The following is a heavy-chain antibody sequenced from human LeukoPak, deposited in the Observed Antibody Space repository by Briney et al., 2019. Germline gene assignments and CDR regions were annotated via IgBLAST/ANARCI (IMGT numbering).Heavy chain of an antibody. D-gene: IGHD6-6*01. CDR2: IKPSGDST. CDR3: AKIAARDTGEGY. Sequence: GASVKVSCKASGYTFTSNHIHWVRQAPGQGLEWMGVIKPSGDSTSYAPNFQGRVTVTRDTSTSTVYMELSSLRSEDTAIYYCAKIAARDTGEGYWGQGTLVTVSS. V-gene: IGHV1-46*01. CDR1: GYTFTSNH. J-gene: IGHJ4*02.